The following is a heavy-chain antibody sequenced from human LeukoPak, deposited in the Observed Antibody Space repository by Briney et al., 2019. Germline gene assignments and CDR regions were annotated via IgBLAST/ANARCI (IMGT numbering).Heavy chain of an antibody. D-gene: IGHD5-18*01. CDR2: IKSKTDGGTT. CDR3: TTAGYSAYYYYYYMDV. Sequence: GGCLTLSCVASGFTLSNVWMTWVRPAPGKGREWVGRIKSKTDGGTTNYAAPVKVRFTISRDDAKNTLYLQMNNLKTEDTAVYYCTTAGYSAYYYYYYMDVWGKGTTVTVSS. CDR1: GFTLSNVW. V-gene: IGHV3-15*01. J-gene: IGHJ6*03.